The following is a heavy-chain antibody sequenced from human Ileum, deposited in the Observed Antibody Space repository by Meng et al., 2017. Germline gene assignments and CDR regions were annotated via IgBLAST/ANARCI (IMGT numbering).Heavy chain of an antibody. J-gene: IGHJ4*02. CDR3: AKDLDGLGGS. D-gene: IGHD3-10*01. CDR2: IDPRTGET. V-gene: IGHV1-2*02. Sequence: VKLVRRGAGGKRAGASRKVPCKAFGYPFTPFFLYWVRQAPGQGLEWMGWIDPRTGETRDRAKYQGRVTMTRETSISTVYMEVTNRRDGDTAVYYCAKDLDGLGGSWGQGTLVTVSS. CDR1: GYPFTPFF.